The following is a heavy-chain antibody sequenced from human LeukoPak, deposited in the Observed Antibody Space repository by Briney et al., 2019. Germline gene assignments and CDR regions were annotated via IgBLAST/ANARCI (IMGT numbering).Heavy chain of an antibody. V-gene: IGHV1-2*02. J-gene: IGHJ4*02. CDR1: GYTFTGSY. CDR3: ARVREMVTIDY. D-gene: IGHD5-18*01. Sequence: GASVKVSCKASGYTFTGSYIHWVRQAPGQRLEWMGWVNPDSGGTNYAHNFQGRVTVTRDTSISTAYMELSRLRSDDTAVYYCARVREMVTIDYWGQGTLVTVSS. CDR2: VNPDSGGT.